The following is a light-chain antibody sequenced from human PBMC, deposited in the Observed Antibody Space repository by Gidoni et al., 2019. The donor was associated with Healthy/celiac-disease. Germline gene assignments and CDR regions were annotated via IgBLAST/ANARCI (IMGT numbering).Light chain of an antibody. J-gene: IGLJ2*01. CDR2: SNN. CDR3: AAWDDSLNGLV. Sequence: QSVLTQPPSASGTPGQRVTISCSGSSSNIGSTPVNWYQHLPGTAPKLLIYSNNQRPSGVPDRFSGSKSGTSASLAISGLQSEDEADYYCAAWDDSLNGLVFGGGTKLTVL. CDR1: SSNIGSTP. V-gene: IGLV1-44*01.